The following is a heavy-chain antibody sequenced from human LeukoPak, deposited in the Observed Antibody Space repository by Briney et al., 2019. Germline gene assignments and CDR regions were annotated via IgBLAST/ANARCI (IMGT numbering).Heavy chain of an antibody. J-gene: IGHJ4*02. Sequence: SVKVSCKASGGTFSSYAISWVRQAPGQGLEWMGRIIPIFGTANYAQKFQGRVTITTDESTSTAYMELSSLRSEDTDVYYCARGGGSGSYGFDYWGQGTLVTVSS. D-gene: IGHD3-10*01. CDR3: ARGGGSGSYGFDY. CDR1: GGTFSSYA. CDR2: IIPIFGTA. V-gene: IGHV1-69*05.